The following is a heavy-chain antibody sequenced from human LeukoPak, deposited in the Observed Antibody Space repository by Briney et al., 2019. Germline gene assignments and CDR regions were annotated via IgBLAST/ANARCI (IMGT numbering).Heavy chain of an antibody. Sequence: SQTLSLTFAISVDSVSSNSAAWNWIRQSPSRGLEWLGRTYFRSMWRNDYAVSVKSRVTINPDTPKNQISLQLNSVTPEDTDVYYCARGGGYDFDYWGQGTLVTVSS. J-gene: IGHJ4*02. V-gene: IGHV6-1*01. CDR2: TYFRSMWRN. D-gene: IGHD5-12*01. CDR3: ARGGGYDFDY. CDR1: VDSVSSNSAA.